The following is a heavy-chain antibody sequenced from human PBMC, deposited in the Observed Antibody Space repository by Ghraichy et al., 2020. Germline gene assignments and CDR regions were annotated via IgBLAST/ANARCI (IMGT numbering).Heavy chain of an antibody. Sequence: GGSLRLSCAASGFTFSSYSMNWVRQAPGKGLEWVSYISSSSTIYYADSVKGRFTISRDNAKNSLYLQMNSLRDEDTAVYYCARGGSYYDFWSGYYTENYYYYYYMDVWGKGTTVTVSS. CDR1: GFTFSSYS. J-gene: IGHJ6*03. V-gene: IGHV3-48*02. D-gene: IGHD3-3*01. CDR2: ISSSSTI. CDR3: ARGGSYYDFWSGYYTENYYYYYYMDV.